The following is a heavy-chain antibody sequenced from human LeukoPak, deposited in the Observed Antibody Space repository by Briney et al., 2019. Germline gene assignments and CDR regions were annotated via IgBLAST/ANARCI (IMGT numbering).Heavy chain of an antibody. D-gene: IGHD4-17*01. Sequence: VAAVKVSCKVSGYTLTELSMHWVCPAPGKGLGWVGGFDTEDGETIYAQKFQGRVTMTEDTSTDTAYMELSSLRSEDTAVYYCARVGENYGDYSFDYWGQGTLVTVSS. CDR3: ARVGENYGDYSFDY. J-gene: IGHJ4*02. CDR2: FDTEDGET. CDR1: GYTLTELS. V-gene: IGHV1-24*01.